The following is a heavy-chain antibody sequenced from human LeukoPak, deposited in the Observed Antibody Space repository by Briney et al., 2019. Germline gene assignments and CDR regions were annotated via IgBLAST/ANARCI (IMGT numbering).Heavy chain of an antibody. CDR3: AKEESGYDSRYYGMDV. Sequence: SGRSLRLSCAASGFTFSSYGMHWVRQAPGKGLEWVAVISYDGSNKYYADSVKGRFTISRDNPKNTLYLQMNSLRAEDTAVYYCAKEESGYDSRYYGMDVWGQGTTVTVSS. J-gene: IGHJ6*02. D-gene: IGHD5-12*01. CDR1: GFTFSSYG. V-gene: IGHV3-30*18. CDR2: ISYDGSNK.